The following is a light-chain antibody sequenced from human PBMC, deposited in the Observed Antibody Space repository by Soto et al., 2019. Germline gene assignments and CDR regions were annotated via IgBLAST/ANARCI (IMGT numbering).Light chain of an antibody. CDR1: QSVSSSY. Sequence: EIVLTQSPGTLSLSPGERATLSCRASQSVSSSYLAWYQQKPGQAPRLLIYGASSRATGIPGRFSGSGSGTDVTLTISRLEPEDFAVYYCQQYGRSPCTFGPGTKVDIK. CDR3: QQYGRSPCT. CDR2: GAS. J-gene: IGKJ3*01. V-gene: IGKV3-20*01.